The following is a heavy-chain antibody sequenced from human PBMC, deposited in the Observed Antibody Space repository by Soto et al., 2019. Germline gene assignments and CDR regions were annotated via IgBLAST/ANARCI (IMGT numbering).Heavy chain of an antibody. CDR3: ARVPTGGYDWV. Sequence: EVQLLESGGGLIQPGGSLRLSCAASGFTFNTHWMHWVRQGPGKGLVWVSRINSDGSTTNYVDSVKGRFTISRDNAKNTVYLQMNSLRAEDTAVYYCARVPTGGYDWVWGQGTLVTVSS. V-gene: IGHV3-74*01. CDR2: INSDGSTT. CDR1: GFTFNTHW. D-gene: IGHD5-12*01. J-gene: IGHJ4*02.